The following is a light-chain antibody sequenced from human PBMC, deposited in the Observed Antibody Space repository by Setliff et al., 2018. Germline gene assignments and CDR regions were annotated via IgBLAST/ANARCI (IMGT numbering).Light chain of an antibody. Sequence: QSALTQPASVSGSPGQSITISCTGTASDVGAYNFVSWYQQHPGKAPKFIIYDVSNRPSGVSNRFSGSKSGNTASLTISGLQAEDESDYYCCSFAGTRTPWVFGGGTKVTVL. J-gene: IGLJ3*02. CDR2: DVS. CDR1: ASDVGAYNF. V-gene: IGLV2-14*01. CDR3: CSFAGTRTPWV.